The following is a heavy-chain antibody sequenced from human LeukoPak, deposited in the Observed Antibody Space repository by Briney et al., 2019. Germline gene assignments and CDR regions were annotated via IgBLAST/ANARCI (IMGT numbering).Heavy chain of an antibody. J-gene: IGHJ4*02. V-gene: IGHV4-59*01. D-gene: IGHD5-12*01. CDR1: GGSISSYY. CDR2: IYYSGSN. CDR3: ARVAVATRLGYFDY. Sequence: PSETQSLTCTVSGGSISSYYWSWIRQPPGKGLEWIGYIYYSGSNNYNPSLKSRVTISVDTSKNQFSLKLSSVTAADTAVYYCARVAVATRLGYFDYWGQGTLVTVSS.